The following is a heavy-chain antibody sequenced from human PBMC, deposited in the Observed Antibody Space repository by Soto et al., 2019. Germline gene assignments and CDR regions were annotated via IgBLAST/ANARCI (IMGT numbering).Heavy chain of an antibody. Sequence: ASVKVSCKASGGTFSSYTISWVRQAPGQGLEWMGRIIPILGIANYAQKFQGRVTITADKSTCTAYLELSSLRSEDTAVYYCAGGRAVAGNLGPYYFDYWGQGTLVTVSS. CDR3: AGGRAVAGNLGPYYFDY. CDR2: IIPILGIA. V-gene: IGHV1-69*02. D-gene: IGHD6-19*01. CDR1: GGTFSSYT. J-gene: IGHJ4*02.